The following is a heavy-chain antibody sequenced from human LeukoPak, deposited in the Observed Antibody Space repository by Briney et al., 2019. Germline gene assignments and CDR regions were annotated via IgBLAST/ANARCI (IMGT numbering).Heavy chain of an antibody. V-gene: IGHV3-7*01. CDR1: GFIFSDSW. CDR2: LWPDVGTV. Sequence: GGSPRLSCAASGFIFSDSWMSWVRQAPGKGREWVATLWPDVGTVHYLDSVQGRFTISRDNAENSLYLQMNSLRVEDTAMYYCARLLGSGTTYDYWGQGSLVTVSP. J-gene: IGHJ4*02. D-gene: IGHD1-7*01. CDR3: ARLLGSGTTYDY.